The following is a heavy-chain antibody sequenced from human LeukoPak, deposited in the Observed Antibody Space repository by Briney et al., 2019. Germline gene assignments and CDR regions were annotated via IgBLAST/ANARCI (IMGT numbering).Heavy chain of an antibody. D-gene: IGHD3-22*01. CDR3: AKGPKGPKYYYDSSGYYDY. CDR1: GFTFSSFA. Sequence: PGGSLRLSCAASGFTFSSFAMNWVRQAPGKGLEWVSAISGSGGSTYYADSVKGRFTISRDNSKNTLYLQMNSLRAEDTAVYYCAKGPKGPKYYYDSSGYYDYWGQGTLVTVSS. J-gene: IGHJ4*02. CDR2: ISGSGGST. V-gene: IGHV3-23*01.